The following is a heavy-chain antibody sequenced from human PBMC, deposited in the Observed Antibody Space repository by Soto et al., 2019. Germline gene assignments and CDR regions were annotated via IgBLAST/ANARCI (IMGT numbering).Heavy chain of an antibody. V-gene: IGHV1-18*04. CDR2: ISAYNGNT. D-gene: IGHD1-26*01. J-gene: IGHJ3*02. CDR1: GYTFTSYG. CDR3: ARDLVVGATRGNAFDI. Sequence: QVQLVQSGAEVKKPGASVKVSCKASGYTFTSYGISWVRQAPGQGLEWMGWISAYNGNTNYAQKLQGRVTMTTDTSTSTAYMELRSLRSGDTAVYFCARDLVVGATRGNAFDIWGQGTMVTVSS.